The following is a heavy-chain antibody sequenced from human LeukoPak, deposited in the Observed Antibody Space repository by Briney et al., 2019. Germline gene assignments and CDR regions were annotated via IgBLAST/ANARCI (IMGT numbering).Heavy chain of an antibody. D-gene: IGHD5-12*01. J-gene: IGHJ6*02. CDR2: INPNSGGT. CDR3: ARVAPPPSYGMDV. Sequence: GASVKVSCKASGYTFAGYYMHWVRQAPGQGLEWMGWINPNSGGTNYAQKFQGRVTMTRDTSISTAYMELSRLRSDDTAVYYCARVAPPPSYGMDVWGQGTTVTVSS. CDR1: GYTFAGYY. V-gene: IGHV1-2*02.